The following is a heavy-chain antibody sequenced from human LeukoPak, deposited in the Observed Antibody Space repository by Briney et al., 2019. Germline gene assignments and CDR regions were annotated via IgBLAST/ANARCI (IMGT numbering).Heavy chain of an antibody. V-gene: IGHV4-59*01. Sequence: SETLSLTCTVSGGSISSYYWSWIRQPPGKGLEWIGYIYYSGSTSYNPSLKSRVTISVDTSKKQLSLKLSPVTAADTAFYYCARGGSYLGHCDYWGQGTLVTVSS. J-gene: IGHJ4*02. D-gene: IGHD1-26*01. CDR1: GGSISSYY. CDR2: IYYSGST. CDR3: ARGGSYLGHCDY.